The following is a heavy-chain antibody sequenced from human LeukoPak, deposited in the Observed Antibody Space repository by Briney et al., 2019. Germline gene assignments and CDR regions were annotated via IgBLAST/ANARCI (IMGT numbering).Heavy chain of an antibody. CDR3: ARQIHRVSYYDSSGYDN. CDR2: IYPGDSDT. D-gene: IGHD3-22*01. CDR1: GYSFTSYW. V-gene: IGHV5-51*01. Sequence: GESLQISCKGSGYSFTSYWIGWVRQMPGKGLEWMGIIYPGDSDTRYSPSFQGQVTISADKSISTAYLQWSSLKASDTAMYYCARQIHRVSYYDSSGYDNWGQGTLVTVSS. J-gene: IGHJ4*02.